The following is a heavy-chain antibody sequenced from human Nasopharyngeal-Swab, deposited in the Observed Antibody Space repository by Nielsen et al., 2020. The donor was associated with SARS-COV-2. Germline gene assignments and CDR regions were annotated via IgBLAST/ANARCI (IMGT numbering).Heavy chain of an antibody. Sequence: VRQAPGKGLEWVSYISSSSSTKYYADSVKGRFTISRDNAKNSLYPQMNSLRDEDTAVYHCARDAIVVVPAAIQYWGQGTLVTVSS. J-gene: IGHJ4*02. V-gene: IGHV3-48*02. CDR2: ISSSSSTK. CDR3: ARDAIVVVPAAIQY. D-gene: IGHD2-2*02.